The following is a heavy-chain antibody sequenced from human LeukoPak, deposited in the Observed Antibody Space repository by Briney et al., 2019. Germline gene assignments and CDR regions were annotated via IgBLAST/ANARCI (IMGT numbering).Heavy chain of an antibody. J-gene: IGHJ4*02. CDR1: GFTFSSYS. V-gene: IGHV3-48*01. CDR2: FSSTTGII. Sequence: SGGSLRLSCAASGFTFSSYSMNWVRQAPGKGLEWLSYFSSTTGIISYADSVKGRFTISRDNAKNSLYLQMNSLRAEDTAVYYCVRDHAYYFDYWGQGTLVTVSS. CDR3: VRDHAYYFDY.